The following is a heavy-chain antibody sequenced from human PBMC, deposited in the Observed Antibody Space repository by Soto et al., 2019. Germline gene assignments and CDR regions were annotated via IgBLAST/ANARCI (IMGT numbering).Heavy chain of an antibody. CDR3: ARDATRGYYYDSSGLSWKKTNWFDP. V-gene: IGHV1-18*04. D-gene: IGHD3-22*01. Sequence: ASVKVSCKASGYTFTSYGISWVRQAPGQGLEWMGWISAYNGNTNYAQKLQGRVTMTTDTSTSTAYMELRSLRSDDTAVYYCARDATRGYYYDSSGLSWKKTNWFDPWGQGTLVTVSS. J-gene: IGHJ5*02. CDR1: GYTFTSYG. CDR2: ISAYNGNT.